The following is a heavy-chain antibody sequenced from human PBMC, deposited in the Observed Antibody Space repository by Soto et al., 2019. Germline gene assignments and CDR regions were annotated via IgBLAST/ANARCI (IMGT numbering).Heavy chain of an antibody. D-gene: IGHD2-15*01. J-gene: IGHJ6*02. CDR3: ASRYPYCSSSSCSNLDD. CDR2: IDPSDSST. V-gene: IGHV5-10-1*01. CDR1: GYDFRTDW. Sequence: PGESLKTSCHSSGYDFRTDWISWVRQMPGKGLQWMGMIDPSDSSTDYSPSFQGHVTLSVDRSISTAYLQLSRLKASDTALYYCASRYPYCSSSSCSNLDDWGQGTTVTVSS.